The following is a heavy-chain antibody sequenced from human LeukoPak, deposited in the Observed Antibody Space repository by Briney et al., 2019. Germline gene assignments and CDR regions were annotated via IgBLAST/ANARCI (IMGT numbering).Heavy chain of an antibody. Sequence: SETLSLTCAVYGGSFSGCYWSWIRQPPGKGLEWIGEINHSGSTDYNPSLKSRVTISVDTSKNQFSLKLSSVTAADTAVYYCARYCSGGSCYSLDYWGQGTLVTVSS. V-gene: IGHV4-34*09. D-gene: IGHD2-15*01. CDR2: INHSGST. CDR1: GGSFSGCY. J-gene: IGHJ4*02. CDR3: ARYCSGGSCYSLDY.